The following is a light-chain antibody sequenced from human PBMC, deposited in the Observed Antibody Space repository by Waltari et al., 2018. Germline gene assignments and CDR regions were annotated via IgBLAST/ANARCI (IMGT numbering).Light chain of an antibody. CDR2: GNS. CDR1: SSNIGAGHD. J-gene: IGLJ3*02. V-gene: IGLV1-40*01. CDR3: QSFDIRLSGGVV. Sequence: QSVLTQPPSMSGAPGQRVTISCTGSSSNIGAGHDVHWYQVFPGTAPKLLIYGNSKRPPGVPDRSAGSKSDPSASLAIGGLQAEDEADYYCQSFDIRLSGGVVFGGGTKVTVL.